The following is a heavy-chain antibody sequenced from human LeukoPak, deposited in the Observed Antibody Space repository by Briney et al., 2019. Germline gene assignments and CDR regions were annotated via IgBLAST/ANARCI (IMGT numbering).Heavy chain of an antibody. D-gene: IGHD1-26*01. V-gene: IGHV5-51*01. CDR1: GYSFTSYW. CDR3: ARDGWEAPGTLDF. J-gene: IGHJ4*02. Sequence: GESLKISCKGSGYSFTSYWIGWVRQMPGKGLEWMGIIYPGDSDTRYSPSFQGQVTISADKSISTAYMELSRLTSDDRAVYYCARDGWEAPGTLDFWGQGTLVTVSS. CDR2: IYPGDSDT.